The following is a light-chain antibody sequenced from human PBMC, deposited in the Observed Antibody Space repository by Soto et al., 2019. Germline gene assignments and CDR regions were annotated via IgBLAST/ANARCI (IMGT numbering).Light chain of an antibody. J-gene: IGKJ2*01. CDR2: GAS. V-gene: IGKV3-20*01. CDR1: QSVSISY. Sequence: EIVLTQSPGTLSLSPGERATLSCRASQSVSISYLAWYQQKPGQAPRLLIYGASGRATGIPDRFSGSGSGTDFTLTISRLEPEDFAVYYCQQYPGYTFGQGTKLEIK. CDR3: QQYPGYT.